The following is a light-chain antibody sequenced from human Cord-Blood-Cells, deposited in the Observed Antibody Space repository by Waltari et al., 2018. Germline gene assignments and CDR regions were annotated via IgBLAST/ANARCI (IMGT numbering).Light chain of an antibody. CDR1: QSVSSGY. V-gene: IGKV3-20*01. Sequence: EIVLTQSPDTLSLSPGERATLSCRASQSVSSGYLAWYQQKPGQAPRLLIYGASSRATGIPDRFSGSGSGTDFTLTISRLEPEDFAVYYCQQYGSSPSFGQGTKLEIK. J-gene: IGKJ2*03. CDR2: GAS. CDR3: QQYGSSPS.